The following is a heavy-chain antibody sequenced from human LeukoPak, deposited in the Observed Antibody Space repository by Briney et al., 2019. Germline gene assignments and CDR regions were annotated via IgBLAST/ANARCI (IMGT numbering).Heavy chain of an antibody. CDR1: GFTFSDYA. V-gene: IGHV3-23*01. J-gene: IGHJ4*02. D-gene: IGHD6-13*01. CDR3: AREGIAAAAPFDY. Sequence: GGSLRLSCAASGFTFSDYAMSWVRQAPGKGLEWVSGISASGNSRYFADFVKGRLTISRGNSKNTLYLQMNSLRAEDTAVYYCAREGIAAAAPFDYWGQGTLVTVSS. CDR2: ISASGNSR.